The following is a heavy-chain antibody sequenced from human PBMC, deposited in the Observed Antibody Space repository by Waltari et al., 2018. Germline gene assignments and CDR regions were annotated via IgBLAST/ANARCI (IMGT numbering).Heavy chain of an antibody. CDR1: GGTFSSYA. V-gene: IGHV1-69*01. CDR2: IIPIFGTA. CDR3: ARGGYGGNPAYYYGMDV. D-gene: IGHD2-15*01. J-gene: IGHJ6*02. Sequence: QVQLVQSGAGVKKPGSSVKVSCKASGGTFSSYAISRVRQAPGQGLEWMGGIIPIFGTANYAQKFQGRVTITADESTSTAYMELSSLRSEDTAVYYCARGGYGGNPAYYYGMDVWGQGTTVTVSS.